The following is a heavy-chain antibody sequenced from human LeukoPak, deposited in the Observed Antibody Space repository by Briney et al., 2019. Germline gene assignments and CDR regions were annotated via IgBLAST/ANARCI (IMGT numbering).Heavy chain of an antibody. V-gene: IGHV3-7*01. D-gene: IGHD6-19*01. CDR2: IKQDGSEK. Sequence: GGSLRLSCAASGFTFSSYWMSWVRQAPGKGLEWVANIKQDGSEKYYVDSVKGRFTISRDNAKNSLYLQMNSLRAENTAVYYCARAGSSGWYSGWTYYYYYYMDVWGKGTTVTISS. CDR3: ARAGSSGWYSGWTYYYYYYMDV. CDR1: GFTFSSYW. J-gene: IGHJ6*03.